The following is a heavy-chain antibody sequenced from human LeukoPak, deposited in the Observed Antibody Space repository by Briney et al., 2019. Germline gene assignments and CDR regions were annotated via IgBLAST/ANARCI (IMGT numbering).Heavy chain of an antibody. CDR2: IYYSGST. D-gene: IGHD2-2*01. CDR3: ARDLLTSKNFDY. V-gene: IGHV4-39*07. Sequence: SETLSLTCTVSGGSISSSSYYWGWIRQPPGKGLEWIGSIYYSGSTYYNPSLKSRVTISVDTSKNQFSLKLSSVTAADTAVYYCARDLLTSKNFDYWGQGTLVTVSS. CDR1: GGSISSSSYY. J-gene: IGHJ4*02.